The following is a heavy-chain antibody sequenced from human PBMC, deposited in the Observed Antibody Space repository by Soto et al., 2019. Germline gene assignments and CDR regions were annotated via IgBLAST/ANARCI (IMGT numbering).Heavy chain of an antibody. D-gene: IGHD5-18*01. V-gene: IGHV3-11*01. Sequence: QVQLVESGGGLVKPGGSLRLSCAASGFTFSDYYMNWLRQAPGKGLEWVSYISSSGSTIYYADSVKSRFTISRDTAKNSLYLQMNSLRAEDTAVYYCARDLAEMDTNTFDYWGQGTLVTVSS. CDR3: ARDLAEMDTNTFDY. J-gene: IGHJ4*02. CDR2: ISSSGSTI. CDR1: GFTFSDYY.